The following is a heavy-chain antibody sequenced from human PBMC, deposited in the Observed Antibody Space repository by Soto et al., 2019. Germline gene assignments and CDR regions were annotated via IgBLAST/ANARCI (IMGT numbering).Heavy chain of an antibody. D-gene: IGHD6-19*01. CDR3: ARPPLYSSGGYFDT. Sequence: GSLRLSCAASGFTFSDYGMTWVRQAPGKGLEWVSSISNDAGRTFYADSVRGRFTVSRDRSTDTLHLQMTSLRAEDTAVYFCARPPLYSSGGYFDTWGQGALVTVSS. V-gene: IGHV3-23*01. J-gene: IGHJ4*02. CDR1: GFTFSDYG. CDR2: ISNDAGRT.